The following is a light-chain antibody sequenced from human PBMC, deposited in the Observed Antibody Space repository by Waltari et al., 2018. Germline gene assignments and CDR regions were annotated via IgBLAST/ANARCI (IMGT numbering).Light chain of an antibody. CDR3: CSYAGSSTFVV. V-gene: IGLV2-23*02. J-gene: IGLJ2*01. CDR2: EVI. CDR1: SSDVGSYNL. Sequence: QSALTQPASVSGSPGQSITLSCTGTSSDVGSYNLVSWYQQHPGKAPKLMIYEVIKRPSGVSNRFSGSKSGNTASLTISGLQAEDEADYYCCSYAGSSTFVVFGGGTKLTVL.